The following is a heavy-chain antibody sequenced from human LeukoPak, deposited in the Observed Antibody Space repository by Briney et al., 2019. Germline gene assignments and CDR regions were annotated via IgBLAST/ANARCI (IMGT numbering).Heavy chain of an antibody. J-gene: IGHJ5*02. Sequence: GGSLRLSCAASGFTFSSYWIHWVRQAPGKGLLWVSRIDSDGSSTSYADSVKGRFTISRDNAKNSLYLQMNSLRVEDTAVYYCAREGGSSSWGFDPWGQGTLVTVSS. CDR3: AREGGSSSWGFDP. V-gene: IGHV3-74*01. CDR1: GFTFSSYW. CDR2: IDSDGSST. D-gene: IGHD6-6*01.